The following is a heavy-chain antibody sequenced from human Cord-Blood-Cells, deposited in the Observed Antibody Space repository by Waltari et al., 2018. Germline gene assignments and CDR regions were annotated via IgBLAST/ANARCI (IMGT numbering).Heavy chain of an antibody. CDR1: GFTFSSYA. CDR2: ISGSGGST. V-gene: IGHV3-23*01. J-gene: IGHJ3*02. D-gene: IGHD3-3*01. CDR3: AKRAYDFWSGYYAFDI. Sequence: EVQLLESGGGLVQPGGSLRLSYAASGFTFSSYAMSWVRQAQGKGLEWVSAISGSGGSTYYADSVKGRFTISRDNSKNTLYLQMNSLRAEDTAVYYCAKRAYDFWSGYYAFDIWGQGTMVTVSS.